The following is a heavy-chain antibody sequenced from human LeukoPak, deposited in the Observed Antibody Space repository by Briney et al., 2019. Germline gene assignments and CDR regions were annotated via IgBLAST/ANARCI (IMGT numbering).Heavy chain of an antibody. V-gene: IGHV3-30-3*01. Sequence: GRSLRLSCAASGFTFSSYAMNSVRQAPGKGLEWVAVISYDGSNKYYADSVKGRFTISRDNSKNTLYLQMNSLRAEDTAVYYCARDRREELLWFGELLNYYYGMDVWGQGTTVTVSS. CDR1: GFTFSSYA. D-gene: IGHD3-10*01. J-gene: IGHJ6*02. CDR3: ARDRREELLWFGELLNYYYGMDV. CDR2: ISYDGSNK.